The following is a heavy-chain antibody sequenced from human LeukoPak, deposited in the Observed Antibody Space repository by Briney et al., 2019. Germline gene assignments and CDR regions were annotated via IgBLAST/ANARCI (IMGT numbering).Heavy chain of an antibody. J-gene: IGHJ6*02. Sequence: GESLKISCKGSGYSFTSYWIGWVRQMPGKGLEWMGIIYPGDSDTRYSSSFQGQVTISADKSISTAYLQWSSLKASDTAMYYCASSTNPYYYYYGMDVWGQGTTVTVSS. CDR3: ASSTNPYYYYYGMDV. V-gene: IGHV5-51*01. CDR1: GYSFTSYW. D-gene: IGHD2-2*01. CDR2: IYPGDSDT.